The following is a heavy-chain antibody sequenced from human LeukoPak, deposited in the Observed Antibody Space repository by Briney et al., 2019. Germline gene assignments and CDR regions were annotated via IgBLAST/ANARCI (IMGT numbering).Heavy chain of an antibody. CDR2: TNPSGGDT. CDR3: AKRSDYAGDSNYFDY. Sequence: GRSLRLSCAASGFTFSSYGMSWVRQAPGKGLEWVSATNPSGGDTYYADSVKGRLTISRDNSKNTLYLQVNSLRVEDTAVYYCAKRSDYAGDSNYFDYWGQGTLVTVSS. V-gene: IGHV3-23*01. D-gene: IGHD4-23*01. CDR1: GFTFSSYG. J-gene: IGHJ4*02.